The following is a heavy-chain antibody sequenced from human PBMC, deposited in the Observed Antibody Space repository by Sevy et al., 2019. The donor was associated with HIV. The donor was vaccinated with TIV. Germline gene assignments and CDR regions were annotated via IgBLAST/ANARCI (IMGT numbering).Heavy chain of an antibody. D-gene: IGHD2-2*01. CDR3: ATTKLGYCSSTSCWEAYYFDY. CDR1: GFTFSSYG. Sequence: GGSLRLSCAASGFTFSSYGMSWVRQAPGKGLEWVSAISDSSGSTYYADSVKGRFTISRDNSKNTLYLQMNSLRAEDTAVYYCATTKLGYCSSTSCWEAYYFDYWGQGTLVTVSS. J-gene: IGHJ4*02. V-gene: IGHV3-23*01. CDR2: ISDSSGST.